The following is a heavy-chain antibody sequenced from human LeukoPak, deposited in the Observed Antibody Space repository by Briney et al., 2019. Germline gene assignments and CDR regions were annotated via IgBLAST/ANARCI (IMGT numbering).Heavy chain of an antibody. CDR2: ISSSGSTI. D-gene: IGHD3-3*01. Sequence: GGSLRLSCAASGFTFSDYYMSWIRRAPGKGLEWVSYISSSGSTIYYADSVKGRFTISRDNAKNSLYLQMNSLRAEDTAVYYCARVSTYYDFWSGYSADYFDYWGQGTLVTVSS. V-gene: IGHV3-11*01. CDR3: ARVSTYYDFWSGYSADYFDY. J-gene: IGHJ4*02. CDR1: GFTFSDYY.